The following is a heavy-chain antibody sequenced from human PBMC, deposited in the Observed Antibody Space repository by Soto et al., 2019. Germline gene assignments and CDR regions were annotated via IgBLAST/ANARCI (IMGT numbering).Heavy chain of an antibody. J-gene: IGHJ3*01. CDR2: SFHTGNT. Sequence: QVQLQESGPGLVKPSGTLSLTCDVSGDSISSSRWWTWVRQPPGKGLEWIGDSFHTGNTNYNPSLKSRVTISVDKSKNQFSLKLTSVPAADAAVYYFAYSTGWYRLDLWGQGTLVTVSS. V-gene: IGHV4-4*02. D-gene: IGHD6-19*01. CDR3: AYSTGWYRLDL. CDR1: GDSISSSRW.